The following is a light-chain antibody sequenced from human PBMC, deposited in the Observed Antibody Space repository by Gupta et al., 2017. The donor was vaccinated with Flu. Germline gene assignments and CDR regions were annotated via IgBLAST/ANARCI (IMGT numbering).Light chain of an antibody. V-gene: IGLV1-51*01. CDR2: DNN. CDR1: SSNIGNNY. Sequence: QSVLTPPPSVSAAPGQKVTISCSGSSSNIGNNYVSWYQQLPGTAPKLLIYDNNKRPSGIPDRFSGSKSGTSATLGITGLQTGDEADYYCGTWDSSLSRWVFGGGTKLTVL. J-gene: IGLJ3*02. CDR3: GTWDSSLSRWV.